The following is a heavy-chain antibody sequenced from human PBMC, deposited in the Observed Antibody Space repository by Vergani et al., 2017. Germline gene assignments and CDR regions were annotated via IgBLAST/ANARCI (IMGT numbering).Heavy chain of an antibody. CDR1: GFTFNHYA. D-gene: IGHD5-12*01. V-gene: IGHV3-23*01. J-gene: IGHJ6*02. CDR3: AKANPRNSGYDYLYYYHAMDV. Sequence: EVQLLESGGDLVQPGGSLRLSCAASGFTFNHYAMNWVRQAPGKGLEWVSVISGSGGSTYYAGSVKGRFTISRDSSKNKLYLQMNSLSAGDTAVYYCAKANPRNSGYDYLYYYHAMDVWGQGTTVTVSS. CDR2: ISGSGGST.